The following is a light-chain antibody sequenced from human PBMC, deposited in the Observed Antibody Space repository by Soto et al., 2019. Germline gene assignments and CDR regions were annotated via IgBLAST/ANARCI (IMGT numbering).Light chain of an antibody. V-gene: IGKV3-20*01. CDR1: ESVSSSN. CDR3: QQYSSPYT. Sequence: EIVLTQSPGTLSLSPGERATLSCRASESVSSSNLAWYQHKPGRAPRLLIYGASSRATGIPDRFSGSGSGTDFILAISRLEPEDFAVYFCQQYSSPYTFGQGTKLEIK. CDR2: GAS. J-gene: IGKJ2*01.